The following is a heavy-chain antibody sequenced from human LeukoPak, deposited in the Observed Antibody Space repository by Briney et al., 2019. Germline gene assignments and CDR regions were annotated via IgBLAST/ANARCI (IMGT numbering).Heavy chain of an antibody. CDR1: GFTFSSYW. V-gene: IGHV3-74*01. D-gene: IGHD1-26*01. Sequence: GGSLRLSCAASGFTFSSYWMHWVRQAPGKGLVGVSRINDDGRSTSYADSVKGRFTISRDNAKNTLYLQMNSLRAEDTALYYCARDLNSGSYYYFDYWGQGTLVTVSS. J-gene: IGHJ4*02. CDR2: INDDGRST. CDR3: ARDLNSGSYYYFDY.